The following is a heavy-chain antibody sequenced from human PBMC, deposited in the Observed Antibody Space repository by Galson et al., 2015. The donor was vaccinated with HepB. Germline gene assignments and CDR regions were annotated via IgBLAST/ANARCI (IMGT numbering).Heavy chain of an antibody. CDR3: FARVVPWISVTSPMNAFDY. CDR1: GFTFSSYS. J-gene: IGHJ4*02. Sequence: SLRLSCAASGFTFSSYSINWVRQAPGKGLEWVSYISSSSSIIYYADSVKGRFTISRDNAKNSLYLQMNSLRAEDTAVYYCFARVVPWISVTSPMNAFDYWGQGTLVTVSS. D-gene: IGHD4-17*01. V-gene: IGHV3-48*01. CDR2: ISSSSSII.